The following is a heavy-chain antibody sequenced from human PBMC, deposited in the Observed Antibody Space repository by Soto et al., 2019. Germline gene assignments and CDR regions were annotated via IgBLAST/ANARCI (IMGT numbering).Heavy chain of an antibody. V-gene: IGHV4-30-2*01. D-gene: IGHD1-26*01. Sequence: PSETLSLTCTVSGVSISSGDYYWSWVRQPPGKGLEWIGYIYHSGSTYYNPSLKSRVTISVDRSKNQFSLKLSSVTAADTAVYYCASSRGSPVPLDYWGQGTLVTVSS. J-gene: IGHJ4*02. CDR1: GVSISSGDYY. CDR2: IYHSGST. CDR3: ASSRGSPVPLDY.